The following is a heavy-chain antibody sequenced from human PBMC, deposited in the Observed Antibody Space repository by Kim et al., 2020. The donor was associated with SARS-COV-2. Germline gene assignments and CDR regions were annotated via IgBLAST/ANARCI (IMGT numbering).Heavy chain of an antibody. CDR2: IYYSGSA. V-gene: IGHV4-59*13. CDR3: ARGGGYGSSFQH. CDR1: GSINTYY. D-gene: IGHD3-10*01. Sequence: GSINTYYWPWVRQPPGKGLELIGYIYYSGSANYNPSLKGRVSISVDTSSNRISLPLSSVTAADTAVYYCARGGGYGSSFQHWGRGILVTVSS. J-gene: IGHJ1*01.